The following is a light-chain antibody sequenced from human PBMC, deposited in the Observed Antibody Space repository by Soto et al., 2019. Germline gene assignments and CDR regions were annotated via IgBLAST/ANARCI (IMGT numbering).Light chain of an antibody. CDR2: DVI. Sequence: QSVLTQPASVSESPGQSIAISCTGTSSDIGYYNYVSWYQQHAGKAPKLLIFDVINRPSGIFDRFSGSKSGNTASLTISGLQAEDEADYYCSSYTSRSTYGFGSGTKVTVL. CDR3: SSYTSRSTYG. V-gene: IGLV2-14*03. CDR1: SSDIGYYNY. J-gene: IGLJ1*01.